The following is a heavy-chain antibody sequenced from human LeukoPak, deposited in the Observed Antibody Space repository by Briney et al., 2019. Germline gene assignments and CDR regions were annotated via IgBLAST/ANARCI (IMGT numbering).Heavy chain of an antibody. CDR3: ARLTPAAGRLYFVD. D-gene: IGHD6-13*01. Sequence: GGSLRLSCAASGFTVNSNYLSWVRQAPGKGLEWVSTLYNTGNTYYANSVKGRFSISRDNSKNTLFLQMNSLRAEDTAVYYCARLTPAAGRLYFVDWGPGTPVTVSS. CDR2: LYNTGNT. V-gene: IGHV3-53*01. CDR1: GFTVNSNY. J-gene: IGHJ4*02.